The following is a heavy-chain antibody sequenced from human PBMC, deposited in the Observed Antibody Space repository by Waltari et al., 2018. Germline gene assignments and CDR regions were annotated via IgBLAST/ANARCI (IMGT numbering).Heavy chain of an antibody. CDR2: INPNSGGT. J-gene: IGHJ4*02. D-gene: IGHD6-6*01. V-gene: IGHV1-2*02. CDR3: ARDGSLGSSSDYFDY. Sequence: QVQLVPSGAEVKKPGASVKVSCKASGYTFTGYYMHWVRQAPGQGLEWMGWINPNSGGTNYAQKFQGRVTMTRDTSISTAYMELSRLRSDDTAVYYCARDGSLGSSSDYFDYWGQGTLVTVSS. CDR1: GYTFTGYY.